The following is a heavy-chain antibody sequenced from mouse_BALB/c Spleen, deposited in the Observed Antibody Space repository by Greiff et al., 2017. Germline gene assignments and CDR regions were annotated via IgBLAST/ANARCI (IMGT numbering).Heavy chain of an antibody. CDR2: ISDGGSYT. D-gene: IGHD2-3*01. J-gene: IGHJ4*01. CDR1: GFTFSDYY. CDR3: ARSPPYDSYAMDY. V-gene: IGHV5-4*02. Sequence: EVHLVESGGGLVKPGGSLKLSCAASGFTFSDYYMYWVRQTPEKRLEWVATISDGGSYTYYPDSVKGRFTISRDNAKNNLYLQMSSLKSEDTAMYYCARSPPYDSYAMDYWGQGTSVTVSS.